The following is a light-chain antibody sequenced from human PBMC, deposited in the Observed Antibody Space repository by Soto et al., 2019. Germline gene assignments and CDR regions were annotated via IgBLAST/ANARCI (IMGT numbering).Light chain of an antibody. CDR2: SNN. J-gene: IGLJ3*02. V-gene: IGLV1-44*01. Sequence: QSVLTQPPSASGTPGQRVTISCSGSGSNIGSTTVNWYQQLPGTAPKLLIYSNNQRPSGVPDRFSGSKSGTSASLAISGLQSEDEADYYCAAWEDSLNGWVFGGGTKLTVL. CDR1: GSNIGSTT. CDR3: AAWEDSLNGWV.